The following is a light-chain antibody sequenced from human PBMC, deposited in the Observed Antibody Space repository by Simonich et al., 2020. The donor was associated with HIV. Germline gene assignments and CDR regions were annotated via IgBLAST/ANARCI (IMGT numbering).Light chain of an antibody. CDR1: QSGLYSSNNKNY. Sequence: DIVMTQSPDSLAVSLGERATINCKSSQSGLYSSNNKNYLVWYQQKPGQPPKLLIYWASTRESGVPDRFSGHGSGTDFTLTISSLQAEDVAVYYCQQYYSSPRTFGQGTKVEIK. V-gene: IGKV4-1*01. CDR3: QQYYSSPRT. J-gene: IGKJ1*01. CDR2: WAS.